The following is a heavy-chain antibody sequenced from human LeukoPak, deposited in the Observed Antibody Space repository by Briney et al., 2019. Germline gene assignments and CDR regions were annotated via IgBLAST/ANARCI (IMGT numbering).Heavy chain of an antibody. CDR3: ATYKENKVATRGFDY. J-gene: IGHJ4*02. CDR1: GDSFNTYY. D-gene: IGHD5-12*01. Sequence: SETLSLTCAVSGDSFNTYYWNWIRQTPGKGLEWIGYIYYSGHTDYNPSLKSRVTISVDTSKNQFSLSLRSVTAADTAVYFCATYKENKVATRGFDYWGQGTLVTVSS. CDR2: IYYSGHT. V-gene: IGHV4-59*08.